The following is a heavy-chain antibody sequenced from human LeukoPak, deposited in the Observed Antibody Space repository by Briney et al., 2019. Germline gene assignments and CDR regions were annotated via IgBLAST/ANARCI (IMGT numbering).Heavy chain of an antibody. J-gene: IGHJ4*02. CDR1: GYTFTSYG. D-gene: IGHD3-10*01. V-gene: IGHV1-18*01. Sequence: GASVKVSCKASGYTFTSYGISWVRQAPGQGLEWMGWISGYNGNTNYAQKLQGRVTMTTDTSTSTAYVELKSLRSDDTAVYYCARGSSTMVRGVHDYWGQGTLVTVSS. CDR3: ARGSSTMVRGVHDY. CDR2: ISGYNGNT.